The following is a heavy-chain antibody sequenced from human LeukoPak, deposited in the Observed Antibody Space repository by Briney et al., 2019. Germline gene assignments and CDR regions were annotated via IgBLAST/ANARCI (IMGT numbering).Heavy chain of an antibody. J-gene: IGHJ4*02. CDR3: ARISRWGLY. CDR2: VYYSGIN. D-gene: IGHD3-16*01. Sequence: PSEAVSLTCTVSGGSINNTIFYWGWIRQPPGKGVEWIGTVYYSGINYSSPSLKSRVTLSVDTSKNQCSLNLSPVTAADTAVYYYARISRWGLYWGQGTLVTVSS. V-gene: IGHV4-39*07. CDR1: GGSINNTIFY.